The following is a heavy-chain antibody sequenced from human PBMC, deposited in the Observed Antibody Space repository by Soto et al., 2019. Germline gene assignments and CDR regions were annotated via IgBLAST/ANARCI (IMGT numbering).Heavy chain of an antibody. Sequence: GGSLRLSCAASGFTFSNAWMNWVRQAPGKGLEWVGRIKSKTDGGTTDYAAPVKGRFTISRDDSKNTLYLQMNSLKTEDTAVYYCTTSLPKTIFGVVLMSYYGMDVWGQGTTVTVSS. CDR3: TTSLPKTIFGVVLMSYYGMDV. CDR2: IKSKTDGGTT. CDR1: GFTFSNAW. V-gene: IGHV3-15*07. D-gene: IGHD3-3*01. J-gene: IGHJ6*02.